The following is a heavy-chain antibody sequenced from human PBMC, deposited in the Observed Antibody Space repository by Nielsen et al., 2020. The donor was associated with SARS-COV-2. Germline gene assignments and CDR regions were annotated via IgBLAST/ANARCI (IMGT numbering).Heavy chain of an antibody. V-gene: IGHV4-61*08. J-gene: IGHJ4*02. CDR2: IYYSGST. D-gene: IGHD5-18*01. CDR1: GGSISSGGYY. Sequence: SETLSLTCTVSGGSISSGGYYWSWIRQPPGKGLEWIGYIYYSGSTNYNPSLKSRVTISVDTSKNQFSLKLSSVTAADTAVYYCARVPYSYGRPYWGQGTLVTVSS. CDR3: ARVPYSYGRPY.